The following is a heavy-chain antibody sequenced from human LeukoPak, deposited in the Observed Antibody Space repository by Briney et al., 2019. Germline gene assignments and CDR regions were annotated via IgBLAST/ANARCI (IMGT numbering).Heavy chain of an antibody. CDR2: INSDGSST. Sequence: GGSLRLSCAASGFTFSSYWMHWVRQAPGKGLVWVSRINSDGSSTSYADSVKGRLTISRDNAKNTLYLQMNSLRAEDTAVYYCAVTTVVNYYFDYWGQGTLVTVSS. D-gene: IGHD4-23*01. CDR1: GFTFSSYW. V-gene: IGHV3-74*01. J-gene: IGHJ4*02. CDR3: AVTTVVNYYFDY.